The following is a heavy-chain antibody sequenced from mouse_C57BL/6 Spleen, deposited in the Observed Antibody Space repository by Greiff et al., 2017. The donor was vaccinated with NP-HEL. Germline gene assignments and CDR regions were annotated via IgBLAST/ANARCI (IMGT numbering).Heavy chain of an antibody. CDR2: IDPSDSYT. V-gene: IGHV1-50*01. CDR3: ARRGITTVVATDY. J-gene: IGHJ2*01. D-gene: IGHD1-1*01. CDR1: GYTFTSYW. Sequence: QVQLKQPGAELVKPGASVKLSCKASGYTFTSYWMQWVKQRPGQGLEWIGEIDPSDSYTNYNQKFKGKATLTVDTSSSTAYMQLSSLTSEDSAVYYCARRGITTVVATDYWGQGTTLTVSS.